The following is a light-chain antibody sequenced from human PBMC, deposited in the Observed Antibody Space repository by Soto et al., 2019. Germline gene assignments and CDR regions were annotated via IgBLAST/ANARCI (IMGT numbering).Light chain of an antibody. Sequence: QSALTQPRSVSGSPGQSVTISCTGTSSDVGGYNYVSWYQQHPGKAPKLMIYDVSKRPSGVPDRFSGSKSGNTASLTISGLQAEDEADYYCCSYAGSSTHVFGTGTKAPS. CDR2: DVS. CDR1: SSDVGGYNY. CDR3: CSYAGSSTHV. J-gene: IGLJ1*01. V-gene: IGLV2-11*01.